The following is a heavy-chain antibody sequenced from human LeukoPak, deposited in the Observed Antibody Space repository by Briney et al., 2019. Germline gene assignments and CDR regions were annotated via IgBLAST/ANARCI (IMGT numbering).Heavy chain of an antibody. Sequence: GGSLRLSCAASGFTFSSYAMSWVRQAPGKGVEWVSAISGSGGSTYYADSVKGRFTISRDNAKNTLYLQMNSLRAEDTAVYYCAKAAAGHDCFDYWGQGTLVTVSS. CDR3: AKAAAGHDCFDY. CDR1: GFTFSSYA. D-gene: IGHD6-13*01. CDR2: ISGSGGST. J-gene: IGHJ4*02. V-gene: IGHV3-23*01.